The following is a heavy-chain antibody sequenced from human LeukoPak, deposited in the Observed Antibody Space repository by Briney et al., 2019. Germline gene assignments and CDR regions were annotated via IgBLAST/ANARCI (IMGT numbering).Heavy chain of an antibody. CDR3: AKVRVVFNWNYAYYFDY. V-gene: IGHV3-30*18. D-gene: IGHD1-7*01. Sequence: GGSLRLSCAASGFTFSDYAMHWVRQAPGKGLDWVALISYDGSDRYYADSVKGRFTISRDNSKNTLYLQMNSLRPDDTAVYYCAKVRVVFNWNYAYYFDYWGQGTLVTVSS. CDR1: GFTFSDYA. CDR2: ISYDGSDR. J-gene: IGHJ4*02.